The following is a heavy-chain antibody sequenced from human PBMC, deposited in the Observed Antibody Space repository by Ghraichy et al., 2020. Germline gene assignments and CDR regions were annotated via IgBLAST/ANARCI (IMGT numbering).Heavy chain of an antibody. CDR3: TKGRHTEINRGALMTLEKKNLYGMDV. J-gene: IGHJ6*02. V-gene: IGHV3-23*01. CDR2: IGPRDSVT. D-gene: IGHD5-18*01. Sequence: CRGCGVSWVRQAPGEGLEWVAIIGPRDSVTSYADSVKGRFTISRDNSKNVLYLQMNSLRAEDTALYYCTKGRHTEINRGALMTLEKKNLYGMDVWGQGTTVTVSS. CDR1: CRGCG.